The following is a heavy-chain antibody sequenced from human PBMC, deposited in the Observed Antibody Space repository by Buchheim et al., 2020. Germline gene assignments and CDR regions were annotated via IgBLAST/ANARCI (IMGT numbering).Heavy chain of an antibody. CDR1: GFTFNSYS. CDR2: ISSSSSTI. Sequence: EVQLVESGGGLVQPGGSLRLSCAASGFTFNSYSMNWVRQPPGKGLEWVSYISSSSSTIYYADSVKGRFTISRDNAKNSLSLQLTSLRAEDAAVYYCARDPRPFPYSSGWYKGEYYFDYWGQGTL. V-gene: IGHV3-48*01. J-gene: IGHJ4*02. D-gene: IGHD6-19*01. CDR3: ARDPRPFPYSSGWYKGEYYFDY.